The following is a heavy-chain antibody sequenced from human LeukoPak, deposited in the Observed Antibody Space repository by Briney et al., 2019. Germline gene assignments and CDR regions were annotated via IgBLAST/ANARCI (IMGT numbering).Heavy chain of an antibody. Sequence: GASVKVSCKASGGTFSSYAISWVRQAPGQGLEWMGRIIPILGIANYAQKFQGRVTITTDESTSTAYMELSSLRSEDTAVYYCARDDSSSWGVRAFDIWGQGTMVTVSS. V-gene: IGHV1-69*04. CDR2: IIPILGIA. J-gene: IGHJ3*02. D-gene: IGHD6-13*01. CDR1: GGTFSSYA. CDR3: ARDDSSSWGVRAFDI.